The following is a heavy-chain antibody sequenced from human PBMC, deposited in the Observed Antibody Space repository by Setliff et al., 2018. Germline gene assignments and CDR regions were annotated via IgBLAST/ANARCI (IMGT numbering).Heavy chain of an antibody. CDR1: GYSFRSFG. Sequence: ASVKVSCKASGYSFRSFGITWVRQAPGQGLEWMGWISAYNGNTYHAQKFQDRLSMTTDTSTTTAYMELRSLRSDDTAVYYCARDPLYRENLSRVFDFWGQGTMVTVSS. D-gene: IGHD3-16*02. V-gene: IGHV1-18*01. CDR2: ISAYNGNT. CDR3: ARDPLYRENLSRVFDF. J-gene: IGHJ3*01.